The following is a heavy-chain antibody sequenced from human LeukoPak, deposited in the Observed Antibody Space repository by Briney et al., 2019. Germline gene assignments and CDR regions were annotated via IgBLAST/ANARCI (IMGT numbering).Heavy chain of an antibody. CDR3: VRDRCSTCHYFDC. J-gene: IGHJ4*02. CDR2: ISYDGSNK. CDR1: GFTFCRFF. V-gene: IGHV3-30-3*01. D-gene: IGHD6-13*01. Sequence: GGCPRLSCAPPGFTFCRFFIHWGRHAPGKGGGGGGVISYDGSNKYYADSVKGRFTISRDTSKNTLYLQMNSLRAEDTAMYYCVRDRCSTCHYFDCWGQGTLVTVSS.